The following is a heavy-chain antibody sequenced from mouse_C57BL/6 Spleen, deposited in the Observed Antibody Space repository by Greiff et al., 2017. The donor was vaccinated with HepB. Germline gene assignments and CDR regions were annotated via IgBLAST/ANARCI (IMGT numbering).Heavy chain of an antibody. Sequence: VQVVESGAELARPGASVKLSCKASGYTFTSYGISWVKQRTGQGLEWIGEIYPRSGNTYYNEKFKGKATLTADKSSSTAYMELRSLTSEDSAVYFCARRDSTTVVATDWYFDVWGTGTTVTVSS. CDR3: ARRDSTTVVATDWYFDV. D-gene: IGHD1-1*01. CDR2: IYPRSGNT. J-gene: IGHJ1*03. V-gene: IGHV1-81*01. CDR1: GYTFTSYG.